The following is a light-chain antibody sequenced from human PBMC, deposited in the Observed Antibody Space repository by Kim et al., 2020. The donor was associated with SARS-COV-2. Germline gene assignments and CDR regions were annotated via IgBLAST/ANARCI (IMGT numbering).Light chain of an antibody. Sequence: DIVMTQSPDSLAVSLGERATINCKSSQSVLYSSNNENYLAWYQQKPGQHPKLLIYWASTRESGVPDRFSGSGSGTDFTLTISSLQAEDVAVYYCQQYYDTPLTFGGGTKVEI. CDR1: QSVLYSSNNENY. CDR3: QQYYDTPLT. CDR2: WAS. J-gene: IGKJ4*01. V-gene: IGKV4-1*01.